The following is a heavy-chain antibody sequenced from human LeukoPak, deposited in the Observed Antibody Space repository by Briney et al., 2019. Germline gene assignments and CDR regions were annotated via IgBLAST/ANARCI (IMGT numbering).Heavy chain of an antibody. CDR3: ARHVGYYDP. V-gene: IGHV4-59*08. CDR1: GGSISSYY. Sequence: SETLSLTCTASGGSISSYYWSWIRQPPGKGLEWIGYIYYSGSTNYNPSLKSRVTISVDTSKNQFSLKLSSVTAADTAVYYCARHVGYYDPWGQGTTVTVSS. D-gene: IGHD3-3*01. J-gene: IGHJ6*02. CDR2: IYYSGST.